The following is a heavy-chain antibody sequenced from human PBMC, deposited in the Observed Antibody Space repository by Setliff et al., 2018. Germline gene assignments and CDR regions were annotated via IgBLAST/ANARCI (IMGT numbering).Heavy chain of an antibody. V-gene: IGHV1-24*01. CDR1: GYTLTELS. J-gene: IGHJ3*02. CDR2: FDPEDGET. D-gene: IGHD6-19*01. Sequence: ASVKVSCKVSGYTLTELSRHWVGQAPGKGLEWMGGFDPEDGETIYAQKFPGKVTMTEDTSTDTAYMELSSLRSEDTAVSYCATGRRWLGSAFDIWGQGTMVTVSS. CDR3: ATGRRWLGSAFDI.